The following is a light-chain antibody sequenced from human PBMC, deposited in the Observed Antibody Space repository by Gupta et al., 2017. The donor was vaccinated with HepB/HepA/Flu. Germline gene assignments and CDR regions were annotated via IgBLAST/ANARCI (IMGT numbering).Light chain of an antibody. Sequence: SSALPQDPAVSVALGQTVRITCQGDSLRSYYASWYQQKPGQAPVLVIYGKNNRPSGSPDRFSGFSSGNTASLTITGAQAEEEADYYCNARDTSGNHLEVFGGGTKLTVL. CDR1: SLRSYY. V-gene: IGLV3-19*01. J-gene: IGLJ2*01. CDR2: GKN. CDR3: NARDTSGNHLEV.